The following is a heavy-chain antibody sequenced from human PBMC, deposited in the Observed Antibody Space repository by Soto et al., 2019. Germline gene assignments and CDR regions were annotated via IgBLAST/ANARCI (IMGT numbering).Heavy chain of an antibody. Sequence: GGSLRLSCAASGFTFSSYAMHWVRQAPGKGLEWVAVISYDGSNKYYADSVKGRFTVSRDNSKNTLYLQMNSLRAEDTAVYYCARDRLRYNWNDFPYYYYGMDVWGQGTTVTVSS. CDR2: ISYDGSNK. CDR1: GFTFSSYA. D-gene: IGHD1-1*01. J-gene: IGHJ6*02. V-gene: IGHV3-30-3*01. CDR3: ARDRLRYNWNDFPYYYYGMDV.